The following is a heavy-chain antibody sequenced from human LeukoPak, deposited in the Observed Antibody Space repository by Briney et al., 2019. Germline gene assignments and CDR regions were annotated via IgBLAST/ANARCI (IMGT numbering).Heavy chain of an antibody. V-gene: IGHV1-2*02. D-gene: IGHD2-8*01. Sequence: ASVKVSCKASGYTFIGHHIHWVRQAPGQGFEWMGWISPNSGGTNYAQKFQGRVTMTRDTSISTAYMELSRLRSDDTAVYYCARGGEGVLMVYARGNAFDIWGQGTMVTVSS. CDR3: ARGGEGVLMVYARGNAFDI. CDR2: ISPNSGGT. CDR1: GYTFIGHH. J-gene: IGHJ3*02.